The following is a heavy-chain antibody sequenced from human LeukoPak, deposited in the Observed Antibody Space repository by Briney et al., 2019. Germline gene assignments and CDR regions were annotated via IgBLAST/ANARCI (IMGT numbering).Heavy chain of an antibody. CDR1: GGSISSISYY. Sequence: SETLSLTCTVSGGSISSISYYWGWIRQPPGKGPEWIGSMYHNGSTYYNPSLKSRVTISVDTSKNQFSLKLTSVTAADTAVYYCARGRLARAPYFDYWGQGTLVIVSS. CDR3: ARGRLARAPYFDY. V-gene: IGHV4-39*01. CDR2: MYHNGST. J-gene: IGHJ4*02. D-gene: IGHD3-10*01.